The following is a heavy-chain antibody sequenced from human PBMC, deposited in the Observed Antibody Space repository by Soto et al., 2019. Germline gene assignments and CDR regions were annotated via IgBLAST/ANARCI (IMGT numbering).Heavy chain of an antibody. D-gene: IGHD5-18*01. V-gene: IGHV3-23*01. Sequence: GESLKISCAASGFTFSSYAMSWVRQAPGKGLEWVSAISGSGGNTYYADSVKGRFTISRDNSKNTLYLQMNSLRAEDTAVYFCAKDRGYSYGPGDYWGQGTLVTVSS. CDR1: GFTFSSYA. CDR3: AKDRGYSYGPGDY. CDR2: ISGSGGNT. J-gene: IGHJ4*02.